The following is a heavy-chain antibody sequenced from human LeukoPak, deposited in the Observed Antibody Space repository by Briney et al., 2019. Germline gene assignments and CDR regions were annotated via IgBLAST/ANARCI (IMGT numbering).Heavy chain of an antibody. V-gene: IGHV4-39*07. CDR1: GGSISSSSYY. J-gene: IGHJ4*02. CDR3: ARVTGYVIEDNFDY. CDR2: RFYSGIT. Sequence: SETLSLTCTVSGGSISSSSYYWGWIRQPPGKGLEWIGSRFYSGITYYNPSPKSRVPISVDPSKNKFSLKLRSVTAADTPVYYCARVTGYVIEDNFDYWGQGTLVTVSS. D-gene: IGHD2-15*01.